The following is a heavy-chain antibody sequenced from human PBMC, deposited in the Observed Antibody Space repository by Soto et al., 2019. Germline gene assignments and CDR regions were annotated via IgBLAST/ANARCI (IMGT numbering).Heavy chain of an antibody. V-gene: IGHV3-64*01. CDR3: TRQGSDFWSGYELDY. Sequence: GGSLRLSCAASGFTFSNYAIHWVRQAPGKGLEYVSAITSNGGNTYYANSVKGRFTISRDNSKNTLYLQMGSLRVEDMAIYYCTRQGSDFWSGYELDYWGQGT. J-gene: IGHJ4*02. CDR2: ITSNGGNT. D-gene: IGHD3-3*01. CDR1: GFTFSNYA.